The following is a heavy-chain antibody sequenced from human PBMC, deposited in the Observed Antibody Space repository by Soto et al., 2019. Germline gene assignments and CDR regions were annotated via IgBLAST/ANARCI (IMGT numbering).Heavy chain of an antibody. CDR2: IRDKGTNT. D-gene: IGHD2-2*02. CDR3: PKIDRPNCRSTSCYTFDY. V-gene: IGHV3-23*01. CDR1: GFTFSNYA. Sequence: EVQLLESGGGLVQPGGSLRLSCAASGFTFSNYAMSWVRQAPGKGLEWVSGIRDKGTNTYYADSVKGRFTISRDNSRDTLSLQMNSLRDEDTAIYYCPKIDRPNCRSTSCYTFDYWGQGTLVTVSS. J-gene: IGHJ4*02.